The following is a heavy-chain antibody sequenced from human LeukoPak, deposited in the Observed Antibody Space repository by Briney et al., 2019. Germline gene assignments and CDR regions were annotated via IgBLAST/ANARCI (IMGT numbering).Heavy chain of an antibody. CDR2: INPDGSEK. J-gene: IGHJ6*04. CDR3: ARDLAAWDV. CDR1: GFTFSGYW. V-gene: IGHV3-7*01. Sequence: GGSLRLSCAASGFTFSGYWMSWVRQAPGKGLEWVANINPDGSEKYSVDSVTGRFTISRDNAENTMFLQMNSLRAEDSAIYYCARDLAAWDVWGKGTTVTVSS.